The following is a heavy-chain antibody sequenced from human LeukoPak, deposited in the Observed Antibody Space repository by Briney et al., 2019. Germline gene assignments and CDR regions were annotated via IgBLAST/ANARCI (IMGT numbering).Heavy chain of an antibody. V-gene: IGHV4-59*01. CDR3: ARADSSGWYSLDY. Sequence: SSETLSLTRTVSGGSISSYYWSWIRQPPGKGLERIGYIYYSGSTNYNPSLKSRVTISVDTSKNQFSLKLSSVTAADTAVYYCARADSSGWYSLDYWGQGTLVTVSS. D-gene: IGHD6-19*01. J-gene: IGHJ4*02. CDR1: GGSISSYY. CDR2: IYYSGST.